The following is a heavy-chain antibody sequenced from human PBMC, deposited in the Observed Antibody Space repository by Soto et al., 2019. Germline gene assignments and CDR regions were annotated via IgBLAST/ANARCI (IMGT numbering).Heavy chain of an antibody. CDR2: INAGNGNT. CDR3: ARVSGIAVAEV. CDR1: GYTFTSYA. D-gene: IGHD6-19*01. V-gene: IGHV1-3*01. Sequence: QVQLVQSGAEVKKPGASVKVSCKASGYTFTSYAMHWVRQAPGQRLEWMGWINAGNGNTKYSQKFQGRVTITRDTSASTAYLELSSLRSEDTAVYYCARVSGIAVAEVWGQGTLVTVSS. J-gene: IGHJ4*02.